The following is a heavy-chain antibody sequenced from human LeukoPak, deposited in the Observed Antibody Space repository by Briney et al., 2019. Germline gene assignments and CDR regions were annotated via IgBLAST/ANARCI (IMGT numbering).Heavy chain of an antibody. CDR2: IGSSTI. CDR3: ARDHHRRLYDSQARDTFDI. J-gene: IGHJ3*02. Sequence: GGSLRLSCAASGFTFSSYSMNWVRQAPGKGLEWVSYIGSSTIYYADSVKGRFTISRDNAKNSLYLQMNGLRAEDTAVYYCARDHHRRLYDSQARDTFDIWGQGTMVTVSS. V-gene: IGHV3-48*01. D-gene: IGHD3-22*01. CDR1: GFTFSSYS.